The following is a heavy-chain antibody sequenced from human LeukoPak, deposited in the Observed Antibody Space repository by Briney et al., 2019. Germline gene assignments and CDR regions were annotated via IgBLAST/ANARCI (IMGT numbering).Heavy chain of an antibody. CDR1: GFTINNNY. D-gene: IGHD5-24*01. J-gene: IGHJ4*02. CDR3: TRVGYIDEGIDY. CDR2: IKQDGSKK. Sequence: GGSLRLSCVASGFTINNNYMTWVRQAPGKGLEWVANIKQDGSKKSYVDSVKGRFTISRDNAKNSLYLQMNSLRAEDTAIYYCTRVGYIDEGIDYWGQGTLVTVSS. V-gene: IGHV3-7*04.